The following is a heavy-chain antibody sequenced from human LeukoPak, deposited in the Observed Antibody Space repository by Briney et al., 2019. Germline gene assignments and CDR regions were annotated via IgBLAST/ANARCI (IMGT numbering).Heavy chain of an antibody. CDR1: GGSISSGGYY. CDR3: ALAYCGGDCHSRGPFDP. J-gene: IGHJ5*02. D-gene: IGHD2-21*02. CDR2: IYYSGST. V-gene: IGHV4-31*03. Sequence: SETLSLTCTVSGGSISSGGYYWSWIRQHPGKGLEWIGYIYYSGSTYYNPSLKSRVTIPVDTSKNQFSLKLSSVTAADTAVYYCALAYCGGDCHSRGPFDPWGQGTLVTVSS.